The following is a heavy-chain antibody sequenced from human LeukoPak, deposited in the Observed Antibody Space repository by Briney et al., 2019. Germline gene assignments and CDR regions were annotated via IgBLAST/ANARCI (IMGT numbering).Heavy chain of an antibody. D-gene: IGHD3-10*01. Sequence: GGSLRLSCAASGFTFDAYAMSWVRQAPGKGLEWVANIRQDGSEKYYVDSVKGRFTISRDNAKNSLSLQMNSLRAEDTAVYYCARMDVGLVRDWGQGTLVTVSS. V-gene: IGHV3-7*01. J-gene: IGHJ4*02. CDR1: GFTFDAYA. CDR2: IRQDGSEK. CDR3: ARMDVGLVRD.